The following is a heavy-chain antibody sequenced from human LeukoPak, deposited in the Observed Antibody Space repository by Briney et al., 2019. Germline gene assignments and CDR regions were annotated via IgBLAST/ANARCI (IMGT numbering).Heavy chain of an antibody. CDR1: GFTFSSYG. J-gene: IGHJ4*02. CDR3: AKGGYSSSWCGPLDY. Sequence: GGSLRLSCAASGFTFSSYGMHWVRQAPGKGLEWVAVISYDGSNKYYADSVKGRFTISRDNSKNTLYLQMNSLRAEDTAVYYCAKGGYSSSWCGPLDYWGQGTLVTVSS. CDR2: ISYDGSNK. V-gene: IGHV3-30*18. D-gene: IGHD6-13*01.